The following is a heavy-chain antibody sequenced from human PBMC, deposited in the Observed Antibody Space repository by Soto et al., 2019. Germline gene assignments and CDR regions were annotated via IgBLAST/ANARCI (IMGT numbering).Heavy chain of an antibody. CDR3: ARAVARQVMSAGTWIDY. J-gene: IGHJ4*02. CDR1: GFTFRDYA. V-gene: IGHV3-30-3*01. Sequence: QVQLVESGGGVVQPGRSLRLSCEASGFTFRDYAMHWVRQAPGKGLEWVAAIPSDGSAQNYADFVKGRFSISRHNSKNTLSLQVNGLETGAAALYYCARAVARQVMSAGTWIDYWGQGTQVTVAS. D-gene: IGHD3-16*01. CDR2: IPSDGSAQ.